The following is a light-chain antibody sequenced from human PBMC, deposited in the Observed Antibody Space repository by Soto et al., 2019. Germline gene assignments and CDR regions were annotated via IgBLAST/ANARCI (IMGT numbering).Light chain of an antibody. CDR2: GAS. CDR3: QQYNYWPRT. J-gene: IGKJ1*01. V-gene: IGKV3-15*01. CDR1: QSVSSN. Sequence: EIVMTQSPATLSVSPGERATLSCRASQSVSSNLAWYQQKPGQAPRLLIYGASTRAAGISPRFSGGGSGTEFTLTISSLQSEDFAVYYCQQYNYWPRTFGQGTKV.